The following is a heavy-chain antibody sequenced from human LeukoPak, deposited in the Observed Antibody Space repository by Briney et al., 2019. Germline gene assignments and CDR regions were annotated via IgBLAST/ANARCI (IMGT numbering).Heavy chain of an antibody. V-gene: IGHV4-59*01. D-gene: IGHD3-3*01. J-gene: IGHJ4*02. CDR1: GGSISSYY. CDR3: ARGGDFWSGEYFDY. CDR2: IYYSGST. Sequence: SETLSLTCTVSGGSISSYYWSWIRQPPGKGLEWIGYIYYSGSTNYNPSLMSRVTISVETSKNQFSLKLSSVTAAGTAVYYCARGGDFWSGEYFDYWGQGTLVTVSS.